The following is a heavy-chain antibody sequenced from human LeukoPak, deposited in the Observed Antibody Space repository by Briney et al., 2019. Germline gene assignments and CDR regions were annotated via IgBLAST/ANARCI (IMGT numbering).Heavy chain of an antibody. CDR2: IYHSGST. V-gene: IGHV4-30-2*01. D-gene: IGHD3-10*01. CDR3: ATGGSITSSDY. CDR1: GGSISSGGYS. J-gene: IGHJ4*02. Sequence: SETLSLTCAVSGGSISSGGYSWSWIRQPPGKGLEWIGYIYHSGSTYYNPSLKSRVTISVDRSKNQFSLKLSSVTAADTAVYYCATGGSITSSDYWGQGTLVTVSS.